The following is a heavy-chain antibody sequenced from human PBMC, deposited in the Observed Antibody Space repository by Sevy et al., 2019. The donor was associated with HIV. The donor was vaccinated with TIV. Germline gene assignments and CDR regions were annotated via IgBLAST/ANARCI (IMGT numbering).Heavy chain of an antibody. CDR1: GGSISTYY. Sequence: SETLSLTCTVSGGSISTYYWSWIRQPPGKGLQWIGYIYYTGKTNYNPSLQTRVTMSIDTSKNQFSLRRSSVTSADTAMYYCARLSRNNVVVTGVRRDGFDVWGQGTMVTVSS. J-gene: IGHJ3*01. CDR2: IYYTGKT. V-gene: IGHV4-59*01. CDR3: ARLSRNNVVVTGVRRDGFDV. D-gene: IGHD2-21*02.